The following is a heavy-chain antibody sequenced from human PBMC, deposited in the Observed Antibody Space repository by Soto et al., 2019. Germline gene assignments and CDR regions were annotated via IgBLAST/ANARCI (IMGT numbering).Heavy chain of an antibody. J-gene: IGHJ5*02. CDR1: GFPFGDYY. D-gene: IGHD6-13*01. V-gene: IGHV3-11*01. CDR3: ARDLRAVGMASRFDP. Sequence: GGSLRLSCEASGFPFGDYYMTWIRQAPGKGLEWVSFIGNRGTGIYYADSVKGRFTIFRDNAKNSLYLQMNSLRAEDTAMYYCARDLRAVGMASRFDPWGQGTLVTVSS. CDR2: IGNRGTGI.